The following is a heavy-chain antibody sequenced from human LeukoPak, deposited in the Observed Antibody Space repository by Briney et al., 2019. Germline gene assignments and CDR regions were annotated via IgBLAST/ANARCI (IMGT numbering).Heavy chain of an antibody. D-gene: IGHD6-13*01. V-gene: IGHV3-74*01. CDR1: GFTFSSYW. Sequence: GGSLRLSCAASGFTFSSYWMHWVRQAPGKGLVWVPRINSDGSSTSYADSVKGRFTISRDNAKNTPYLQMNSLRAEDTAVYYCARDSGYSSLFDYWGQGTLVTVSS. CDR2: INSDGSST. J-gene: IGHJ4*02. CDR3: ARDSGYSSLFDY.